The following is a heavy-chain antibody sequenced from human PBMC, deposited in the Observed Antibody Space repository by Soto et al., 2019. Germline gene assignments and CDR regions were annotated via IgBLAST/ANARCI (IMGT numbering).Heavy chain of an antibody. CDR1: GGSISSGGYY. V-gene: IGHV4-31*03. CDR2: IYYSGST. Sequence: KASETLSLTCTVSGGSISSGGYYWSWIRQHPGKGLEWIGYIYYSGSTYYNPSLKSRVTISVDTSKNQFSLKLSSVTAADTAVYYCAREGYHYDSSGYPGDAFDIWGQGTMVTVSS. D-gene: IGHD3-22*01. CDR3: AREGYHYDSSGYPGDAFDI. J-gene: IGHJ3*02.